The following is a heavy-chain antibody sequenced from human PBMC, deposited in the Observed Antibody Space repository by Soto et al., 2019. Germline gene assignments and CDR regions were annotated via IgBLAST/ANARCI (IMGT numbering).Heavy chain of an antibody. V-gene: IGHV1-18*01. D-gene: IGHD3-9*01. Sequence: VPVKVSCKASGYTFTNYGFSWARQAPGQGLEWMGWISGYNGNTKYAEKFQGRVTMTTDTSTSTAHMELRSLRSDDTAVYYCAKVLDDILTGHHYGMDVWGQGTTVTVSS. CDR2: ISGYNGNT. CDR3: AKVLDDILTGHHYGMDV. CDR1: GYTFTNYG. J-gene: IGHJ6*02.